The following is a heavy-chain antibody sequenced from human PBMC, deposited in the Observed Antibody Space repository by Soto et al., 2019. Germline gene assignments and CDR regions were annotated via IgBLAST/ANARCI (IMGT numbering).Heavy chain of an antibody. Sequence: QEELVQSGAEVKKPGSSVNVSCKASGGTFASYSITWVRQAPGQRLEWMGEIIPLLKTANYAQKFQGRVTITGDRSTSTVYMALSRLRSDDTAVYYCARDPVDLFGYLDVWGHGTTGTGS. CDR2: IIPLLKTA. CDR3: ARDPVDLFGYLDV. CDR1: GGTFASYS. J-gene: IGHJ6*02. D-gene: IGHD6-25*01. V-gene: IGHV1-69*06.